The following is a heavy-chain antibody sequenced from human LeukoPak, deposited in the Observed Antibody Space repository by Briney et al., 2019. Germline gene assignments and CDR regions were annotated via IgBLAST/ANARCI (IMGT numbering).Heavy chain of an antibody. V-gene: IGHV3-23*01. CDR3: AKDLSIAAAGPNWFDP. Sequence: GGSLRLSCAASGFTFSSYGMSWVRQAPGKGLEWVSAISGSGGSTYYADSVKGRFTISRDNSKNSLYLQMNSLRAEDTALYYCAKDLSIAAAGPNWFDPWGQGTLVTVSS. D-gene: IGHD6-13*01. CDR1: GFTFSSYG. CDR2: ISGSGGST. J-gene: IGHJ5*02.